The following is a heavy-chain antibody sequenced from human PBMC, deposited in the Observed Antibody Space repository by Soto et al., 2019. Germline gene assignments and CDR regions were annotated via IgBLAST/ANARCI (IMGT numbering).Heavy chain of an antibody. J-gene: IGHJ4*02. CDR2: ISAYNGNT. CDR1: GYTFTSYG. Sequence: QVQLVQSGAEVKKPGASVKVSCKASGYTFTSYGISWVRQAPGQGLEWMGWISAYNGNTNYAQKLQGRVTMTTDTSTSPAYRELRSLRSDDTAVYSCARDRGRSSWYYALNDYWGQGTLVTVSS. D-gene: IGHD6-13*01. CDR3: ARDRGRSSWYYALNDY. V-gene: IGHV1-18*01.